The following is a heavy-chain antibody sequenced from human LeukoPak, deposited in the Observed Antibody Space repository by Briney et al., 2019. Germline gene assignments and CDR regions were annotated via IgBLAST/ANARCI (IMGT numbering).Heavy chain of an antibody. CDR3: AKEGSSSLGGYYYYMDV. V-gene: IGHV3-48*01. D-gene: IGHD6-6*01. Sequence: GGSLRLSCVVSGFTFNDYSMNWVRQAPGKGLEWVSYISSSGGTTYYAASVKGRFTVSRDTAKNSLYLEMNNLRAEDTAVYYCAKEGSSSLGGYYYYMDVWGKGTTVTVSS. CDR1: GFTFNDYS. CDR2: ISSSGGTT. J-gene: IGHJ6*03.